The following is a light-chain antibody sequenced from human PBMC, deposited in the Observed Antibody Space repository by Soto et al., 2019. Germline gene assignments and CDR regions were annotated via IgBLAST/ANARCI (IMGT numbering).Light chain of an antibody. Sequence: IVLTQSPATLSVSPVERATLSCRASQSVSSNLAWHQQRPGQAPRLLIYGASTRATGVPARFSGGGSGTEFTLTITSLQSEDFAVYWCQKYNNWPLNCGPGIRRAIK. CDR2: GAS. V-gene: IGKV3D-15*01. CDR1: QSVSSN. J-gene: IGKJ5*01. CDR3: QKYNNWPLN.